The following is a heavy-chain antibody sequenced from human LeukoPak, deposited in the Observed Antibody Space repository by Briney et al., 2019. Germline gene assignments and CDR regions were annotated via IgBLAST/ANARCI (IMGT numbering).Heavy chain of an antibody. CDR3: ARDPYSSSWGGNWFDP. CDR1: GYTFTGYY. Sequence: ASVKVSCKASGYTFTGYYMHWVRQAPGQGLEWMGIINPSGGSTSYAQKFQGRVTMTRDTSTSTVYMELSSLRSEDTAVYYCARDPYSSSWGGNWFDPWGQGTLVTVSS. CDR2: INPSGGST. J-gene: IGHJ5*02. V-gene: IGHV1-46*01. D-gene: IGHD6-13*01.